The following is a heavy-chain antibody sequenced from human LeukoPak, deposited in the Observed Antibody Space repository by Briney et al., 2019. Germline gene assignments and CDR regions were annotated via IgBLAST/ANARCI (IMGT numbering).Heavy chain of an antibody. D-gene: IGHD3-10*01. CDR2: IGTSGSYI. CDR3: ARVGSGSSYRPFDY. J-gene: IGHJ4*02. Sequence: PGGSLRLSCAASGFTFSSYEMNSVRQAPGKGLEWVSSIGTSGSYIYYTDSVKGRITISRDNAKNSLYLQMNSLRAEDTAVYYCARVGSGSSYRPFDYWGQGTLVTVSS. V-gene: IGHV3-48*03. CDR1: GFTFSSYE.